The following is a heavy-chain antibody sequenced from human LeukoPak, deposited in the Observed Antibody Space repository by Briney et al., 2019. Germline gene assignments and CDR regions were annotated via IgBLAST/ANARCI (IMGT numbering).Heavy chain of an antibody. Sequence: SETLSLTCTVSGGSISSGTNYWGWIRQPPGKGLEWIGSIYYRGSTNYNPSLKSRVTISVDTSKNQFSLKLSSVTAADTAVYYCASSLNWLYFDYWGQGTLVTVSS. D-gene: IGHD1-20*01. CDR2: IYYRGST. J-gene: IGHJ4*02. CDR3: ASSLNWLYFDY. V-gene: IGHV4-39*07. CDR1: GGSISSGTNY.